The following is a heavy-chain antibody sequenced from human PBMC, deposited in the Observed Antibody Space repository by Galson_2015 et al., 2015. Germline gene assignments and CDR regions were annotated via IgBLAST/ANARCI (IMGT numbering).Heavy chain of an antibody. CDR1: GYNFNRYW. CDR3: ARHLVVVPAAIQLDY. V-gene: IGHV5-51*01. Sequence: QSGAEVKKPGESLKISCKGSGYNFNRYWIGWVRQMPGKGLEWMGIIYPGDSKTTYRPSFQGQVTISVDKSISTAYLQWSSLKASDTAMYYCARHLVVVPAAIQLDYWGQGTLVTVSS. J-gene: IGHJ4*02. D-gene: IGHD2-2*01. CDR2: IYPGDSKT.